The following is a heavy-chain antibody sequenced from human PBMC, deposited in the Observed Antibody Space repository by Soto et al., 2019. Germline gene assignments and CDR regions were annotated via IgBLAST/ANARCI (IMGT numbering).Heavy chain of an antibody. Sequence: QVQLQESGPGLVKPSETLSLTCTVSGGSISSYYWSWIRQPPGKGLEWIGFIFYSGSTSYNPSLKSRVTXXIDTSEYXXXXKLNSVTAADTAVYYCASMIGDPVLSFDSWGQGTLVAVSS. J-gene: IGHJ5*01. D-gene: IGHD3-10*02. CDR1: GGSISSYY. CDR2: IFYSGST. CDR3: ASMIGDPVLSFDS. V-gene: IGHV4-59*01.